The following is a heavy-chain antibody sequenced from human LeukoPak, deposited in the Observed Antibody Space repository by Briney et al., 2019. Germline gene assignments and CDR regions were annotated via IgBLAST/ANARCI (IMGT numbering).Heavy chain of an antibody. CDR1: GFTFSSYW. CDR2: ISNSGNII. V-gene: IGHV3-48*04. J-gene: IGHJ4*02. Sequence: GGSLRLSCAVSGFTFSSYWMSWVRQAPGKGLEWVSYISNSGNIIYYADSVKGRFTISRDNAKNSLYLQMNSLRAEDTAIYYCARVAVHSTGWYPSTSDYWGQGTLVTVSS. CDR3: ARVAVHSTGWYPSTSDY. D-gene: IGHD6-19*01.